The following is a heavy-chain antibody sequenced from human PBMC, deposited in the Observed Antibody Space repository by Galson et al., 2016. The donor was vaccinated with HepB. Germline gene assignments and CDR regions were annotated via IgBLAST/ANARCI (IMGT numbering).Heavy chain of an antibody. J-gene: IGHJ4*02. CDR2: ISFDGSNK. D-gene: IGHD1-26*01. CDR3: ARDRRVGPTPTSLNY. CDR1: GFTFSTYA. V-gene: IGHV3-30*04. Sequence: SLRLSCAASGFTFSTYAIHWVRQAPGKGLEWVAVISFDGSNKYYADSVRGRFTISRDNSKNTLYPQMNSLRAEDTALYYCARDRRVGPTPTSLNYWGQGTLVTVSS.